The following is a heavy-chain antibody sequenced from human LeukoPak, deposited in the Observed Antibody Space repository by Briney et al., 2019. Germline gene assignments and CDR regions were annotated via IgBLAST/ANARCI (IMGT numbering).Heavy chain of an antibody. CDR1: GFTFSSYS. D-gene: IGHD6-6*01. V-gene: IGHV3-21*04. J-gene: IGHJ4*02. Sequence: GGSLRLSCAASGFTFSSYSMNWVRQAPGKGLEWVSSISSSSSYIYYADSVKGRFTISRDNSKNTLYLQMNSLRAEDTAVYYCAKDRVSSSSVPFDYWGQGTLVTVSS. CDR2: ISSSSSYI. CDR3: AKDRVSSSSVPFDY.